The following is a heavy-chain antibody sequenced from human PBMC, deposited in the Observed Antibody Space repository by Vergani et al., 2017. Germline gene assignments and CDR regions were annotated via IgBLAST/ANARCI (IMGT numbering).Heavy chain of an antibody. D-gene: IGHD2-21*02. J-gene: IGHJ4*02. CDR1: GFTLSNYD. CDR3: AKYLRDSTDGLPDS. CDR2: IGNDGINT. Sequence: QVQLVESGGGVVQRGGSLRLSCATSGFTLSNYDMQWIRQAPGKGLEWLAYIGNDGINTRYRDAVKGRFTVSRDNSKDILYLQMDSLRSEDTALYYCAKYLRDSTDGLPDSWGPGTLVIVSS. V-gene: IGHV3-30*02.